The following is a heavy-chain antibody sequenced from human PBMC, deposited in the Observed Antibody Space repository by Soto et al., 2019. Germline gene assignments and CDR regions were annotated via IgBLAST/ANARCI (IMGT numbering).Heavy chain of an antibody. Sequence: SETLSLTCAVHGGSFSGYYWSWIRQPPGKGLEWIGEINHSGSTNYNPSLKSRVTISVDTSKNQFSLKLSSVTAADTAVYYCARDLDFYYYGMDVWGQGTTVTVYS. CDR3: ARDLDFYYYGMDV. J-gene: IGHJ6*02. CDR1: GGSFSGYY. D-gene: IGHD1-1*01. V-gene: IGHV4-34*01. CDR2: INHSGST.